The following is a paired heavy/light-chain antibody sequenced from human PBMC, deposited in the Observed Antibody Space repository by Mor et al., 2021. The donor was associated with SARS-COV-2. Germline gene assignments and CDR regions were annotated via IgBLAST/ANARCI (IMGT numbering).Light chain of an antibody. CDR2: AAS. V-gene: IGKV1-12*01. J-gene: IGKJ1*01. CDR3: QQANSFPPT. CDR1: QGISSW. Sequence: DIQMTQSPSSVSASVGDRVTITCRASQGISSWLAWYQQKPGNAPKLLIYAASSLQSGVPSRFSGSGSETDFTLTISSLQPEDFATYYCQQANSFPPTFGQGTKVEV.
Heavy chain of an antibody. J-gene: IGHJ5*02. Sequence: EVQLVEFGGGLVKPGGSLRLSCVASGLTFSGYSMNWVRQAPGKGLEWVSSISSSSSYMYYADSVKGRFTISRDNAKNSLFLQMNSLRAEDTAVYYCARDSTILTSYFMPNWLDPWGQGILVTVSS. CDR2: ISSSSSYM. CDR1: GLTFSGYS. D-gene: IGHD3-9*01. V-gene: IGHV3-21*01. CDR3: ARDSTILTSYFMPNWLDP.